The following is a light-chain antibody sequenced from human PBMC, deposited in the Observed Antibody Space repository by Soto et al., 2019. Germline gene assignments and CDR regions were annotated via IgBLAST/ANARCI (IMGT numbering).Light chain of an antibody. CDR1: LSLLHITGETL. J-gene: IGKJ5*01. V-gene: IGKV2D-29*01. CDR2: DVS. CDR3: MQSTQLPPT. Sequence: DVVMTQSPLSLSVAPGQPTSISCKFSLSLLHITGETLLVWYLQKPGQAPQLLIYDVSTRVSGVPDRFSGSGSGTDFTLEISRVETDDVGIYYCMQSTQLPPTFGQGTRLEI.